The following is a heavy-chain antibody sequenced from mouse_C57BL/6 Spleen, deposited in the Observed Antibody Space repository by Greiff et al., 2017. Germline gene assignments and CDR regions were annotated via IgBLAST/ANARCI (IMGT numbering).Heavy chain of an antibody. CDR3: ARRGVVATDYAMDY. V-gene: IGHV1-54*01. CDR2: INPGSGGT. CDR1: GYAFTNYL. D-gene: IGHD1-1*01. J-gene: IGHJ4*01. Sequence: QVQLKQSGAELVRPGTSVKVSCKASGYAFTNYLIEGVKQRPGQGLEWIGVINPGSGGTNYNEKFKGKATLTADKSSSTAYMQLSSLTSEDSAVYFCARRGVVATDYAMDYWGQGTSVTVSS.